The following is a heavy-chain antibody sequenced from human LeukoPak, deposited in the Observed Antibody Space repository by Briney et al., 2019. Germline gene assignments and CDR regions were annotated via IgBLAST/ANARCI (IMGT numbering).Heavy chain of an antibody. CDR3: ADSSWYEIYYFDY. CDR1: GFTFSSYA. CDR2: ISGSGGST. Sequence: GGSLRLSCAASGFTFSSYAMSWVRQAPGKGLEWVSAISGSGGSTYYADSVEGRFTISRDNSKNTLYLQMNSLRAEDTAVYYCADSSWYEIYYFDYWGQGTLVTVSS. V-gene: IGHV3-23*01. J-gene: IGHJ4*02. D-gene: IGHD6-13*01.